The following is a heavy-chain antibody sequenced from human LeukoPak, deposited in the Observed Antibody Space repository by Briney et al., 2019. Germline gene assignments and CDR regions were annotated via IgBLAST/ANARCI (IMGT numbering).Heavy chain of an antibody. J-gene: IGHJ4*02. CDR1: GLTFSSFA. D-gene: IGHD1-14*01. CDR3: AKGHSAHGTGFDG. CDR2: ISGGGDTT. V-gene: IGHV3-23*01. Sequence: GGSLRLSCAASGLTFSSFAMSWVRQAPGKGLEWVSTISGGGDTTYYADCVKGRFSISRDNLKNTLYVQMNSLRVEDTAVYYCAKGHSAHGTGFDGWGQGTLVIVSS.